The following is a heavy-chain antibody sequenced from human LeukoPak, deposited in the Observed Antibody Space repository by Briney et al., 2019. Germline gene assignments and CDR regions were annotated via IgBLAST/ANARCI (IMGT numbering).Heavy chain of an antibody. CDR2: INPGGSHI. CDR3: ARKNPTALRNNWFDP. J-gene: IGHJ5*02. Sequence: GESLKISCKGSGYSFTNYWIAWVRQMPGKGLEWMGAINPGGSHIRYSPSFQGQVTISTDKSISTAYLQWGSLKASDIAIYYCARKNPTALRNNWFDPWGQGTLVTVSS. D-gene: IGHD5-18*01. CDR1: GYSFTNYW. V-gene: IGHV5-51*01.